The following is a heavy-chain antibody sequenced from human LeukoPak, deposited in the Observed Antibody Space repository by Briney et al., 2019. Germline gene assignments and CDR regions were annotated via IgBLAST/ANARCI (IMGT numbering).Heavy chain of an antibody. Sequence: PSETLSLTCTVSGYSISSSSYYWGWICQPPGKGLEWIGSIYYSGSTYYNPSLKSRVTISVDTSKNQFSLKLSSVTAADTAVYCCARGLYDLWSGYYGTPLDYWGQGTLVTVSS. CDR3: ARGLYDLWSGYYGTPLDY. CDR2: IYYSGST. CDR1: GYSISSSSYY. D-gene: IGHD3-3*01. J-gene: IGHJ4*02. V-gene: IGHV4-39*07.